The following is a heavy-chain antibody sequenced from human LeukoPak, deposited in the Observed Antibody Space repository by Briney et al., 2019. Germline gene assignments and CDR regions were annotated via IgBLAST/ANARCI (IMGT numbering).Heavy chain of an antibody. Sequence: GGSLRLSCAASGFTFSNVWMSWVRQVPGKGLEWVGRIRRKTDGETTDHAAPVKGRFTISRDDSKNTLYLQMNSLKAEDTAVYYCVTDLVIKGYFDYWGQGALVTVSS. CDR3: VTDLVIKGYFDY. CDR1: GFTFSNVW. D-gene: IGHD2-21*01. J-gene: IGHJ4*02. CDR2: IRRKTDGETT. V-gene: IGHV3-15*01.